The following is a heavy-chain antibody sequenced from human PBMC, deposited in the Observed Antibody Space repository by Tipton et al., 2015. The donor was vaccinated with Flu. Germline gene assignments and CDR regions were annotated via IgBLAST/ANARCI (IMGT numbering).Heavy chain of an antibody. CDR3: ARDEKGGYSYED. D-gene: IGHD5-18*01. CDR2: IYYSGT. Sequence: TLSLTCTLSGDTIGSYYWTWIRQPPGKGLEWIGDIYYSGTKYNPSLKSRVTISVDSSKNQISLKLTSVTAADTAVYYCARDEKGGYSYEDWGRGTTVTVSS. J-gene: IGHJ6*04. V-gene: IGHV4-59*01. CDR1: GDTIGSYY.